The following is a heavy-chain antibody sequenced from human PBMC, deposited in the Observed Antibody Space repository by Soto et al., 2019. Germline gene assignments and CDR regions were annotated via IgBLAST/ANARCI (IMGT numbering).Heavy chain of an antibody. CDR1: GCTFSSYG. CDR3: ASPYYYDSSGYTDTFDY. V-gene: IGHV3-30*03. J-gene: IGHJ4*02. CDR2: ISYDGSNK. D-gene: IGHD3-22*01. Sequence: WSLGLAGAASGCTFSSYGVHWACQDQGKGLEWVAVISYDGSNKYYADSVKVRFTISRDNSKNTLYLQMNSLRAEDTAVYSCASPYYYDSSGYTDTFDYWGEGLLVTVYS.